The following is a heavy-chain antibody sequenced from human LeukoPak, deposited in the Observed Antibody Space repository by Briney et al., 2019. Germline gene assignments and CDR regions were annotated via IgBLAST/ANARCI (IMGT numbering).Heavy chain of an antibody. J-gene: IGHJ6*03. CDR3: ARGYCSGGSCYSHYYYYMDV. Sequence: GGSLRLSCAASGFTFSSYSMNWVRQAPGKGLEWVSSISSSSSYIYYADSVKGRFTISRDNAKNSLYLQMNSLRAEDTAVYYCARGYCSGGSCYSHYYYYMDVWGKGTTVTVSS. V-gene: IGHV3-21*01. CDR1: GFTFSSYS. D-gene: IGHD2-15*01. CDR2: ISSSSSYI.